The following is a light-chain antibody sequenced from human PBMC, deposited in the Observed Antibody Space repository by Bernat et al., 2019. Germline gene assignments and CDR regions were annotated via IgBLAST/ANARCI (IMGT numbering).Light chain of an antibody. CDR1: QDISRS. CDR2: AAS. V-gene: IGKV1D-12*01. J-gene: IGKJ4*01. CDR3: QQANSFPLT. Sequence: DIQMTQSPSSVSASVGDRVSITCRASQDISRSLAWYQQIPGRAPKLLIYAASSLQSGVPSRFSGGGSGTDFTLTIINLQPEDFAIYYCQQANSFPLTFGGGTQVEI.